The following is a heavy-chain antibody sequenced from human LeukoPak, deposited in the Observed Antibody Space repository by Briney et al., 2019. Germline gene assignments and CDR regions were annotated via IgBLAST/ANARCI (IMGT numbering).Heavy chain of an antibody. CDR2: ISHDGSNI. D-gene: IGHD6-19*01. J-gene: IGHJ3*02. CDR1: GFTFSSYG. Sequence: GGSLRLSCAASGFTFSSYGMHWVRQAPGKGLEWVAVISHDGSNIYYGDSVKGRFSISRDNSKNTLYLQMNSLRVEDTAVYYCARELGSGSSYDAFDIWGQGTMVTVSS. CDR3: ARELGSGSSYDAFDI. V-gene: IGHV3-30*03.